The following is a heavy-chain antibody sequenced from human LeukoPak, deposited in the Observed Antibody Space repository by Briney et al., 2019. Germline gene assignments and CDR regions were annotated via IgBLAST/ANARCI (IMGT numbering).Heavy chain of an antibody. V-gene: IGHV3-21*01. CDR1: GFTFSSYS. CDR2: ISSSSSYI. D-gene: IGHD6-6*01. Sequence: GSLRLSCAASGFTFSSYSMNWVRQAPGKGLEWVSSISSSSSYIYYADSVKGRFTISRDNAKNSLYLQMNSLRAEDTAVYYCASFRLYSSSSWPPWGQGTLVTVSS. J-gene: IGHJ5*02. CDR3: ASFRLYSSSSWPP.